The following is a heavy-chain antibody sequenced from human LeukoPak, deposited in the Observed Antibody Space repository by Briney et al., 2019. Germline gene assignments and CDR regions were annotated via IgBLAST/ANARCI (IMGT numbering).Heavy chain of an antibody. CDR2: IYYDGSNI. D-gene: IGHD1-1*01. J-gene: IGHJ4*02. Sequence: PGGSLRLSCAASAYGMHWVRQAPGKGLGWVAFIYYDGSNIYYADYVKGRFTISRDISKNTLYLQMDSLRAEDTAIYYCARDWKTNSFDYWGQGTLVTVSS. CDR3: ARDWKTNSFDY. V-gene: IGHV3-33*01. CDR1: AYG.